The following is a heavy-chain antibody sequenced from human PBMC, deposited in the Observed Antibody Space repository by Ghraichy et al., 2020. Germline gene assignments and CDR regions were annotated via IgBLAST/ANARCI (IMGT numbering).Heavy chain of an antibody. CDR2: ISGSGGST. J-gene: IGHJ5*02. D-gene: IGHD6-19*01. V-gene: IGHV3-23*01. Sequence: GGSLRLSCAASGFTFSSYAMSWVRQAPGKGLEWVSAISGSGGSTYYADSVKGRFTISRDNSKNTLYLQMNSLRAEDTAVYYCAKDPVSIAVAGSWFDPWGQGTLVTVSS. CDR1: GFTFSSYA. CDR3: AKDPVSIAVAGSWFDP.